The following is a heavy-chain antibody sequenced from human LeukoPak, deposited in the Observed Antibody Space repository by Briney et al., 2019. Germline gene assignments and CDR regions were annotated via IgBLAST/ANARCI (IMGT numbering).Heavy chain of an antibody. D-gene: IGHD3-22*01. CDR1: GYTFTSYG. CDR2: IIPILDTP. CDR3: ARDLTSYYYDNNGAFDF. Sequence: AASVKVSCKASGYTFTSYGVSWVRQAPGQGLEWMGRIIPILDTPNYAQKFQGRVTITADKSTSTAYMELSSLRSEDTAVYYCARDLTSYYYDNNGAFDFWGQGTLVTVSS. J-gene: IGHJ4*02. V-gene: IGHV1-69*04.